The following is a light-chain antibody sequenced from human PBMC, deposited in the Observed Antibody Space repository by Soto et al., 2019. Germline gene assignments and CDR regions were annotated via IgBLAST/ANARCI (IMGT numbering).Light chain of an antibody. CDR2: DVT. Sequence: QSALTQPASVSGSPGQSITISCTGTSSDVGDYDFVSWYQQHPDKAPKLIIYDVTNRPSGVSNRFSASKSGNTASLSISGLQAEDEADYYCSSYTGSSTYVFGTGTKLTVL. J-gene: IGLJ1*01. CDR3: SSYTGSSTYV. V-gene: IGLV2-14*03. CDR1: SSDVGDYDF.